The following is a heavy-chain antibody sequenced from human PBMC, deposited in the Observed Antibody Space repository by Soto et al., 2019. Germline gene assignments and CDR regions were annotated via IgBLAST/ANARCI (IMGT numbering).Heavy chain of an antibody. CDR3: ASTRYSSSSGYYYYGMDV. CDR1: GYSFTSYW. D-gene: IGHD6-6*01. Sequence: PGESLKISCKGSGYSFTSYWIGWVREMRGEGVEWMGMIYPGDSDTRYTPSFQGQVTISADKSISTAYLQWSSLKASDTAMYYCASTRYSSSSGYYYYGMDVWGQGTTVTVSS. CDR2: IYPGDSDT. J-gene: IGHJ6*02. V-gene: IGHV5-51*01.